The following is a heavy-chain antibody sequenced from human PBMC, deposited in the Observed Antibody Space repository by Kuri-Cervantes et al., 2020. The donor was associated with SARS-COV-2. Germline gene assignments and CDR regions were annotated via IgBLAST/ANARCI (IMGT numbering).Heavy chain of an antibody. CDR2: IKSKTDGGTT. V-gene: IGHV3-15*01. Sequence: GESLKISCAAPGFTFSNAWMSWVRQAPGKGLEWVGRIKSKTDGGTTDYAAPVKGRFTISRDDSKSIAYLQMNSLKTEDTAVYYCTGPTYSSSWYSSDWGKYWGQGTLVTVSS. CDR1: GFTFSNAW. D-gene: IGHD6-13*01. CDR3: TGPTYSSSWYSSDWGKY. J-gene: IGHJ4*02.